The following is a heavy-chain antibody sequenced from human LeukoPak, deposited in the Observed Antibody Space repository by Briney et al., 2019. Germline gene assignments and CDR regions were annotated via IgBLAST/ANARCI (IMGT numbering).Heavy chain of an antibody. CDR2: IISTAHIQ. J-gene: IGHJ5*02. Sequence: GRSLRLSCAASGFTFSSYAMHWVRQAPGKGLEWVSGIISTAHIQYYANSVKGLFSISRDNSNNTLYLQINGLRAEDTAVYYCAKAGSGWYGVSPSESWGQGILVSVSS. D-gene: IGHD6-19*01. CDR1: GFTFSSYA. V-gene: IGHV3-23*01. CDR3: AKAGSGWYGVSPSES.